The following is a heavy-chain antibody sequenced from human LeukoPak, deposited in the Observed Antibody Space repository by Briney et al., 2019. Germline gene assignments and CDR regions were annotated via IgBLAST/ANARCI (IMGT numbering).Heavy chain of an antibody. CDR1: GGTFSSYA. V-gene: IGHV1-69*13. J-gene: IGHJ4*02. Sequence: ASVKVSCKASGGTFSSYAISWVRQAPGQGLEWMGGIIPIFGTANYAQKFQGRVTTTADESTSTAYMELSSLRSEDTAVYYCARAVVVTAPLGYWGQGTLVTVSS. CDR2: IIPIFGTA. CDR3: ARAVVVTAPLGY. D-gene: IGHD2-21*02.